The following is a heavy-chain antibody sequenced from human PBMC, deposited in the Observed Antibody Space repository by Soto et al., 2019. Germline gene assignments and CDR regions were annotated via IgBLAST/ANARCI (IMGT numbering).Heavy chain of an antibody. CDR2: ISSSGETV. J-gene: IGHJ6*02. D-gene: IGHD2-2*01. CDR3: AREGFYAMDV. V-gene: IGHV3-48*03. CDR1: GFTFSSYE. Sequence: EVQLLESGGGVVQPGGSLRLSCEVSGFTFSSYEMYWVRQAPGKGLEWVAYISSSGETVYYAGSVQGRFTISRDNAKNSLSLQMSSLGAEDTAVYYCAREGFYAMDVWGQGTTVTVSS.